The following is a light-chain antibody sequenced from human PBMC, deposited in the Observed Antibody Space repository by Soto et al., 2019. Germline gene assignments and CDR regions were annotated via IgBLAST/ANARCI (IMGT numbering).Light chain of an antibody. V-gene: IGKV3-11*01. Sequence: LLTQSPAPLSLSPGERATLSSRASQSVSSYLAWYQQKPGQAPRLLIYDASNRATGIPARFSGSGSGTDFTRTISSLEPEDFAVYYCQQRSNWPTFGQGTKV. CDR1: QSVSSY. CDR2: DAS. CDR3: QQRSNWPT. J-gene: IGKJ1*01.